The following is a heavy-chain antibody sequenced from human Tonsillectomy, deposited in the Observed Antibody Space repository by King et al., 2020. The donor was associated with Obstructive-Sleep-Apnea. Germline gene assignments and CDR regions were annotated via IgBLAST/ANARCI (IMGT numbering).Heavy chain of an antibody. CDR2: INPDNGGT. CDR1: GYTFTGHY. D-gene: IGHD5-18*01. V-gene: IGHV1-2*02. CDR3: ARGELTVMVTDYKYGMDV. Sequence: VQLVESGTEVKKPGASMKVSCKASGYTFTGHYMHWVRQAPGQGLEWMGWINPDNGGTNFAQKFQGRVTMTRDTSISTAYMELSRLRSDDTAVYYCARGELTVMVTDYKYGMDVWGQGTTVTVSS. J-gene: IGHJ6*02.